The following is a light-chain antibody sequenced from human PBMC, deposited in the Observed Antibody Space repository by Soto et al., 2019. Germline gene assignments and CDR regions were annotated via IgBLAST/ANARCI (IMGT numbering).Light chain of an antibody. CDR3: CSYADSSTYV. J-gene: IGLJ1*01. CDR1: SSDVGSYNL. CDR2: EDS. Sequence: QSALTQPASVSGSPGQSITISCTGTSSDVGSYNLVSWYQQHPGKAPKLMIYEDSKGPSGVSNRFSGSKSGNTASLTISGLQTEDEADYYRCSYADSSTYVFGTGTK. V-gene: IGLV2-23*01.